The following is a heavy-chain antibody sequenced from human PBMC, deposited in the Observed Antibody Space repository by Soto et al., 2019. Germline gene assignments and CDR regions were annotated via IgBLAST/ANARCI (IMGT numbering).Heavy chain of an antibody. D-gene: IGHD3-22*01. V-gene: IGHV3-30*18. CDR3: AKDAPYYYDSSGYYGPFDY. CDR2: ISYDGSNK. Sequence: GSLRLPCAASGFTFSSYGIHWVRQAPGKGLEWVALISYDGSNKYYADSVKGRFTISRDNSKNTLYLQMNSLRAEDTAMYYCAKDAPYYYDSSGYYGPFDYWGQGTLVTVSS. J-gene: IGHJ4*02. CDR1: GFTFSSYG.